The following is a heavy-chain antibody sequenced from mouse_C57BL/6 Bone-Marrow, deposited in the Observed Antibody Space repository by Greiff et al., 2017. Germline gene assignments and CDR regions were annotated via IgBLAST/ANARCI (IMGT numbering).Heavy chain of an antibody. Sequence: VQLQQSGPELVKPGASVKISCKASGYTFTDYYMNWVKQSHGKSLEWIGDINPNNGGTSYNQKFKGKATLTVDKSSSTAYMERRSLTSEDSAVYYCARPAMDYWGQGTSVTVSS. CDR3: ARPAMDY. J-gene: IGHJ4*01. V-gene: IGHV1-26*01. CDR2: INPNNGGT. CDR1: GYTFTDYY.